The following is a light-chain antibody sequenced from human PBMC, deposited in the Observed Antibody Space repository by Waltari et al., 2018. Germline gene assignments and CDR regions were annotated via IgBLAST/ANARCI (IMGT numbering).Light chain of an antibody. CDR1: SSDVGGYNY. CDR2: DVS. Sequence: QSALTQPASVSGSPGQSITISCTGTSSDVGGYNYVSWYQQHPGKAPKLMSYDVSNRPSGVSNLFSGSKAGNTASLTISWLQAEYEADYYCSSYTSSSTLGFGGGTKLTVL. V-gene: IGLV2-14*03. CDR3: SSYTSSSTLG. J-gene: IGLJ2*01.